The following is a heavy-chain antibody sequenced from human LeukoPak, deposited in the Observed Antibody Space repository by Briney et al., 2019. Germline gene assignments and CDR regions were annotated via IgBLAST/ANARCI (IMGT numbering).Heavy chain of an antibody. CDR3: ARVTGYMIEDYFDY. V-gene: IGHV3-30*02. D-gene: IGHD3-22*01. CDR1: GFIFSNHG. J-gene: IGHJ4*02. Sequence: GGSLRLSCAASGFIFSNHGMHWVRQAPGKGLEWVSFIHYDGREQYYADSVKGRFTISRDNSKNTLYLQMNSLRAEDTAVYYCARVTGYMIEDYFDYWGQGTLVTVSS. CDR2: IHYDGREQ.